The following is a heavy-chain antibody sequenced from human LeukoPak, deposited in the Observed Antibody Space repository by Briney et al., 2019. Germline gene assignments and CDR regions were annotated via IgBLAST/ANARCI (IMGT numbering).Heavy chain of an antibody. J-gene: IGHJ4*02. CDR2: IRSKANSYAT. V-gene: IGHV3-73*01. CDR1: GFTFSGSA. Sequence: TGGSLRLSWAASGFTFSGSAMHWVRQASGKGLEWVGRIRSKANSYATAYAASVKGRFTIPRDDSKNTAYLQMNSLKTEDTAVYYCTRHDSSSLDYWGQGTLVTVSS. CDR3: TRHDSSSLDY. D-gene: IGHD6-13*01.